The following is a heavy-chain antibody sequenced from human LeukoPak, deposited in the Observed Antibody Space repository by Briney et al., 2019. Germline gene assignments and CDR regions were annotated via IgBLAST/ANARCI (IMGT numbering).Heavy chain of an antibody. J-gene: IGHJ4*02. CDR2: IRYDGSNK. Sequence: GGSLRLSCAASGFTFSSYGMHWVRQAPGKGLEWVAFIRYDGSNKYYADSVKGRFTISRGNSKNTLYLQMNSLRAEDTAVYYCARSYYYDSSAPEYWGQGTLVTVSS. CDR3: ARSYYYDSSAPEY. V-gene: IGHV3-30*02. D-gene: IGHD3-22*01. CDR1: GFTFSSYG.